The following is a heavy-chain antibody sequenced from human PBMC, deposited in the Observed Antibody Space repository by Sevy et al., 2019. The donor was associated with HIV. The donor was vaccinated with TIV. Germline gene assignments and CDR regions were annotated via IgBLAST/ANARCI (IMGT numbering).Heavy chain of an antibody. CDR2: ITEDGSGK. Sequence: GGSLRLSCAASGFSFSSFWMSWVRQSPGKGLEWVANITEDGSGKYYVDSVKGRFTISRDNAKNTLYLQMNSLRAEDTAVYYCAREGQWSHPGDYWGQGTLVTVSS. J-gene: IGHJ4*02. CDR3: AREGQWSHPGDY. D-gene: IGHD2-15*01. V-gene: IGHV3-7*01. CDR1: GFSFSSFW.